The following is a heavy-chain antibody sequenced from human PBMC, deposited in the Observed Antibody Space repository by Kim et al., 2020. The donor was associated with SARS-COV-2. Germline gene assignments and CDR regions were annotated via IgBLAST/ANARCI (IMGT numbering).Heavy chain of an antibody. J-gene: IGHJ4*02. D-gene: IGHD3-10*01. Sequence: VKARFTISRDNSKNTLYRQMNGRRAEDTAVYYCARDGGLWFGELLYLFDYWGQGTLVTVSS. V-gene: IGHV3-30*07. CDR3: ARDGGLWFGELLYLFDY.